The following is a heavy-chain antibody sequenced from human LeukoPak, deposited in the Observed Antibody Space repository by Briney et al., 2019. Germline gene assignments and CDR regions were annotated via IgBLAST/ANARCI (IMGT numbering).Heavy chain of an antibody. D-gene: IGHD3-3*01. CDR2: INPNSGGA. CDR1: GYTFTGYY. J-gene: IGHJ5*02. Sequence: ASVKVSCKASGYTFTGYYMHWVRQAPGQGLEWMGWINPNSGGANYAQKFQGRVTMTRDTSISTAYMELSRLRSDDTAVYYCARGGGLEWLLYRSDWFDPWGQGTLVTVSS. CDR3: ARGGGLEWLLYRSDWFDP. V-gene: IGHV1-2*02.